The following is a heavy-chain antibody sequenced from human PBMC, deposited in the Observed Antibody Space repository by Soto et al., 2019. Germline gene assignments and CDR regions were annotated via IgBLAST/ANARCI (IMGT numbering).Heavy chain of an antibody. D-gene: IGHD3-3*01. J-gene: IGHJ6*03. V-gene: IGHV3-48*01. CDR1: GFTFSSYS. CDR2: ISSSSSTI. CDR3: VIFGVVSNSQRSYYYYYMDV. Sequence: GGSLRLSCAASGFTFSSYSMNWVRQAPGKGLEWVSYISSSSSTIYYADSVKGRFTISRDNAKNSLYLQMNSLRAEDTAVYYCVIFGVVSNSQRSYYYYYMDVWGKGTTVTVSS.